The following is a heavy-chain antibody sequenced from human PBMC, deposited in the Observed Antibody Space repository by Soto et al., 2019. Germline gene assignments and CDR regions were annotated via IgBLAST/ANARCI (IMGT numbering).Heavy chain of an antibody. D-gene: IGHD6-13*01. J-gene: IGHJ5*02. CDR1: GFTFSSYA. CDR2: ISYDGSNK. Sequence: GGSLRLSCAASGFTFSSYAMHWVRQAPGKGLEWVAVISYDGSNKYYADSVKGRFTISRDNSKNTLYLQMNSLRAEDTAVYYCARGVAAAGTVDPWGQGTLVTV. V-gene: IGHV3-30-3*01. CDR3: ARGVAAAGTVDP.